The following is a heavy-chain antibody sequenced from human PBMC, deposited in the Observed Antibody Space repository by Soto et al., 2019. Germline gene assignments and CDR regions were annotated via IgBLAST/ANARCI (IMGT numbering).Heavy chain of an antibody. J-gene: IGHJ6*02. D-gene: IGHD2-2*01. Sequence: GGSLRLSCTASGFTFGDYAMSWFRQAPGKGLEWVGFIRSKAYGGTTEYAASVKGRFTISRDDSKSIAYLQMNSLKTEDTAVYYCTRGRGVVPAAMDYYYYYGMDVWGQGTTVTVS. CDR3: TRGRGVVPAAMDYYYYYGMDV. V-gene: IGHV3-49*03. CDR2: IRSKAYGGTT. CDR1: GFTFGDYA.